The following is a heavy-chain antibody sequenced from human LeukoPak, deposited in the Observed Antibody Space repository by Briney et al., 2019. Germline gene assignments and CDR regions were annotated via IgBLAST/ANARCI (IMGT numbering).Heavy chain of an antibody. V-gene: IGHV4-39*01. Sequence: SETLSLTCAVSGGSISSSSYYWGWIRQPPGKGLEWIGSIYYSGSTYYNPSLKSRVTISVDTSKNQFSLKLSSVTAADTAVYYCASQPNLSYYYYMDVWGKGTTVTVSS. CDR3: ASQPNLSYYYYMDV. J-gene: IGHJ6*03. CDR1: GGSISSSSYY. CDR2: IYYSGST. D-gene: IGHD3-9*01.